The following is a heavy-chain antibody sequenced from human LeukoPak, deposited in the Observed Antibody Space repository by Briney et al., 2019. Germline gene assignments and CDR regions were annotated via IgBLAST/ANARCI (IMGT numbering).Heavy chain of an antibody. CDR3: ACWRGYVIHVSGPFDY. J-gene: IGHJ4*02. D-gene: IGHD6-25*01. V-gene: IGHV1-2*02. CDR2: IDPNTGGT. Sequence: ASVTVSCKPSGYTFTGYHMHWVRQAPGQGLEWVGWIDPNTGGTTYAQKFQGRVTMTRDTSISTDYMELSRLTSDDTAIYYCACWRGYVIHVSGPFDYWGQGTLVTVSS. CDR1: GYTFTGYH.